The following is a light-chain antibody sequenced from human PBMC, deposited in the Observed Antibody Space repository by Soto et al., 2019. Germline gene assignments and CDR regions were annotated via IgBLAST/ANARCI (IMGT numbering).Light chain of an antibody. J-gene: IGKJ4*01. CDR1: DGISNY. V-gene: IGKV1-27*01. Sequence: DSQMTQSPSSLSASVGDRVTITCRASDGISNYLAWYKQKPGKVPKVLIYGASTLQSGVPSRFSGSGSGTDFTLTISNLQPEDVATYHCQKYNSELLTFGGGTKVEIK. CDR2: GAS. CDR3: QKYNSELLT.